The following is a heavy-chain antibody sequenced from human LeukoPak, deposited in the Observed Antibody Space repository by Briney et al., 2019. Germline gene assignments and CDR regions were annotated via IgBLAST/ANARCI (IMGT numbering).Heavy chain of an antibody. CDR3: ARLQILGYCSSATCYXYFXX. CDR2: IKQDXSEK. CDR1: GFTFSSYX. V-gene: IGHV3-7*05. J-gene: IGHJ4*01. D-gene: IGHD2-2*01. Sequence: RLSCXXSGFTFSSYXMSWVRQTPGKGLEWVANIKQDXSEKYYVDSVKGRFTISRDRAKNSLYMQMNSLRDEDTDVYYCARLQILGYCSSATCYXYFXXWG.